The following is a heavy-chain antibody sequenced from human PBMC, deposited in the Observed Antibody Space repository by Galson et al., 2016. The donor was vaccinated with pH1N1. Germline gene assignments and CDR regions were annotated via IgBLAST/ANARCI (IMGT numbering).Heavy chain of an antibody. D-gene: IGHD5-18*01. V-gene: IGHV4-34*01. CDR3: ARVGKWVQLRRGFFDY. CDR2: IHHRGST. Sequence: SETLSLTCAAYGGSFTNYCWTWIRQPPGKGLEWIGEIHHRGSTNDNPSLKSRVTMSIDASNNQFSLNLTSVTAADTAVYFCARVGKWVQLRRGFFDYWGQGLLVTVSS. J-gene: IGHJ4*02. CDR1: GGSFTNYC.